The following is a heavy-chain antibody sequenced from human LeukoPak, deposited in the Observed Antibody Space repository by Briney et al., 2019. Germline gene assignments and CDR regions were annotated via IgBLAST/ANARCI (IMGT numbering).Heavy chain of an antibody. CDR1: RGTFSSYA. V-gene: IGHV1-69*13. D-gene: IGHD5-24*01. CDR3: ARDRGYNYAKKSSEYYYMDV. CDR2: IIPIFGTT. Sequence: SVKVSCKASRGTFSSYAISWVRQAPGQGLEWMGGIIPIFGTTTYAQKLQGRVRITADESTSTAYMELSSLRSEDTAVYYCARDRGYNYAKKSSEYYYMDVWGEGTTVTMSS. J-gene: IGHJ6*03.